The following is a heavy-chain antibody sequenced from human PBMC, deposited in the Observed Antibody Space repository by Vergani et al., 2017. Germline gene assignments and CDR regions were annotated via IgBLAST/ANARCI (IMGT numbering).Heavy chain of an antibody. CDR3: ARGARYYGSGSYYCFDP. J-gene: IGHJ5*02. CDR1: GYTFSNYY. Sequence: QVQVVQSGAEVKKSGASVKVSCKTSGYTFSNYYMHWVRQAPGQGLEWMGIINPSGGHTNYAQKFQGRVTMTRETSTNTVYMELSSLRSEDTAIYYCARGARYYGSGSYYCFDPWGQGTLVTVSS. V-gene: IGHV1-46*01. CDR2: INPSGGHT. D-gene: IGHD3-10*01.